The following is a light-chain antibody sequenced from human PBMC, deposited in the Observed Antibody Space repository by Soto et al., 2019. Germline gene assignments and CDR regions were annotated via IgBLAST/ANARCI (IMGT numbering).Light chain of an antibody. J-gene: IGLJ1*01. V-gene: IGLV2-23*01. CDR1: SSDVGSYNL. CDR2: EDS. Sequence: QSALTQPASVSGSPGQSITISCTGTSSDVGSYNLVSWYQQHPGKAPKLMIYEDSKQPSGVSNRFSGSKSGNTASLTISGLQAEDEAEYCCCSYAGSSSFVFGTGTKVTVL. CDR3: CSYAGSSSFV.